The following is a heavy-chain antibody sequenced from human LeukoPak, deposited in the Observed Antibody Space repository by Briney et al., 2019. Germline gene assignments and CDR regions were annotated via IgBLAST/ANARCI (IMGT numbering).Heavy chain of an antibody. CDR3: AKNAVFGGNSNYFDY. Sequence: LPGGSLRLSCAASGFTFSSYAMSWVRQAPGKGLEWVSAISGSGGSTYYADSVKGRFTISRDNSKNTLYLQMNSLRAEDTALYYCAKNAVFGGNSNYFDYWGQGTLVTVSS. CDR1: GFTFSSYA. D-gene: IGHD4-23*01. J-gene: IGHJ4*02. V-gene: IGHV3-23*01. CDR2: ISGSGGST.